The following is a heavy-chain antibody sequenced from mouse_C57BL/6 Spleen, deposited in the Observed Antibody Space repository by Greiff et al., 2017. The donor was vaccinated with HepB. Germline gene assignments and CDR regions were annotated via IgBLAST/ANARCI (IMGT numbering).Heavy chain of an antibody. CDR1: GFTFSDYG. CDR2: ISSGSSTI. D-gene: IGHD6-1*01. CDR3: AIPLRDYAMDY. Sequence: DVKLVESGGGLVKPGGSLKLSCAASGFTFSDYGMHWVRQAPEKGLEWVAYISSGSSTIYYADTVKGRFTISRDNAKNTLFLQMTSLRSEDTAMYYCAIPLRDYAMDYWGQGTSVTVSS. J-gene: IGHJ4*01. V-gene: IGHV5-17*01.